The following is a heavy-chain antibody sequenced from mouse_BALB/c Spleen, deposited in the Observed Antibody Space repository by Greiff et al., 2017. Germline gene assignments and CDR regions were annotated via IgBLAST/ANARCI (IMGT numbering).Heavy chain of an antibody. CDR1: GFTFSSYG. J-gene: IGHJ4*01. CDR3: ARDAMDY. CDR2: INSNGGST. Sequence: EVKLMESGGGLVQPGGSLKLSCAASGFTFSSYGMPWVRQTPDKRLELVATINSNGGSTYYPDSVKGRFTISRDNAKNTLYLQMSSLKSEDTAMYYCARDAMDYWGQGTSVTVSS. V-gene: IGHV5-6-3*01.